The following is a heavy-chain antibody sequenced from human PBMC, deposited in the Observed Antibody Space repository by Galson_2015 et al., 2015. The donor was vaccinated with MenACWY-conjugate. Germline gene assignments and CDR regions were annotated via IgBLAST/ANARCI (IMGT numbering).Heavy chain of an antibody. Sequence: SVKVSCKASGDTFTNYGITWVRQAPGQGLEWMGWISASNGATDYAQKFQGRVTMTRDTSTSTVYMELSSLRSEDTAVYYCARDGSYYDGSGSNNWFDPWGQGTLVTVSS. V-gene: IGHV1-18*01. CDR3: ARDGSYYDGSGSNNWFDP. CDR2: ISASNGAT. D-gene: IGHD3-22*01. CDR1: GDTFTNYG. J-gene: IGHJ5*02.